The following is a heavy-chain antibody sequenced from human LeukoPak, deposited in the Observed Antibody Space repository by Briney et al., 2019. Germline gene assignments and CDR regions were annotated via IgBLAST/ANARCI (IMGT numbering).Heavy chain of an antibody. Sequence: GGSLRLSCAASGFTFSSYEMNWVRQAPGKGLEWVSYISSSGSTIYYADSVKGRFTISRDNAKNSLYLQMNSLRAEDTAVYYCARRHSSSWYSGYWGQGTLVTVSS. CDR1: GFTFSSYE. D-gene: IGHD6-13*01. V-gene: IGHV3-48*03. J-gene: IGHJ4*02. CDR3: ARRHSSSWYSGY. CDR2: ISSSGSTI.